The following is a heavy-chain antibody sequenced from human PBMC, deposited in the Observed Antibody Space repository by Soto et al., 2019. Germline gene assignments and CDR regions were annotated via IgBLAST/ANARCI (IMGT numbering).Heavy chain of an antibody. CDR3: ARGLEYSYGSWYYGMDV. CDR1: GYTFTSYD. CDR2: MNPNSGNT. D-gene: IGHD5-18*01. Sequence: GASVKVSCKASGYTFTSYDINWVRQATGQGLEWMGWMNPNSGNTGYAQKFQGRVTMTRNTYISTAYMELSSMRSEDTAVYYCARGLEYSYGSWYYGMDVWGQGTTVTVSS. V-gene: IGHV1-8*01. J-gene: IGHJ6*02.